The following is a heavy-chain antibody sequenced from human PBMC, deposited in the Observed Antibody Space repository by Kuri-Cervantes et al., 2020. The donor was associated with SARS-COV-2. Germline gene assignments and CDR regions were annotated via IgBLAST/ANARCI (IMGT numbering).Heavy chain of an antibody. CDR3: AKDLKNYYYYMDV. Sequence: GGSLRLSCAASGFTFSSYAMHWVRQAPGKGLEWVAVMSYDGSNKYYADSVKGRFTISRDNSKNTLYLQMNSLRAEDTAVYYCAKDLKNYYYYMDVWGKGTTVTVSS. CDR2: MSYDGSNK. V-gene: IGHV3-30-3*01. J-gene: IGHJ6*03. CDR1: GFTFSSYA.